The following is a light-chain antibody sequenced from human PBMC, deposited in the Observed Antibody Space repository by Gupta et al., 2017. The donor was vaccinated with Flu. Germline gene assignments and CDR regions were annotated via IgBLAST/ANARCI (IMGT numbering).Light chain of an antibody. V-gene: IGKV3D-20*01. CDR3: QHDGSALT. CDR1: QSVTNNY. J-gene: IGKJ4*01. CDR2: DAT. Sequence: PGTLSWSPGERATLSGGASQSVTNNYLEWYQQNPGLAPRLLIYDATNMATGIPDRFSGSGSGTDFTLTRNKRETEDFAVYYGQHDGSALTFGGGTAVDIK.